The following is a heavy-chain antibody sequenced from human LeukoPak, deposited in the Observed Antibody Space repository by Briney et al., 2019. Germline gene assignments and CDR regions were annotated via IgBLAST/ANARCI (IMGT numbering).Heavy chain of an antibody. CDR2: INHSGST. D-gene: IGHD1-1*01. CDR3: ARTDGTGHFDY. J-gene: IGHJ4*02. V-gene: IGHV4-34*01. Sequence: SETLSLTCAVYGGSFSGYYWSWIRQPPGKGLEWIGEINHSGSTNYNPSLKSRVTISVDTSKNQFSLKLSSVTAADTAVYYCARTDGTGHFDYWGQGALVTVSS. CDR1: GGSFSGYY.